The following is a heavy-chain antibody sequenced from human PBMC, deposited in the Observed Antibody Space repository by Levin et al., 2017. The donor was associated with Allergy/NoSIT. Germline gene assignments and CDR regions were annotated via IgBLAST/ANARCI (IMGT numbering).Heavy chain of an antibody. CDR1: GFTFSNYA. V-gene: IGHV3-23*01. Sequence: GASVKVSCAASGFTFSNYAMTWVRQAPGMGLEWVSGISGNGGHTYYADSVKVRFTISRDNSKNTLFLQMNGLKVEDTAVYHCARSEYSASSKDYWGQGTLVTVSS. D-gene: IGHD6-6*01. J-gene: IGHJ4*02. CDR3: ARSEYSASSKDY. CDR2: ISGNGGHT.